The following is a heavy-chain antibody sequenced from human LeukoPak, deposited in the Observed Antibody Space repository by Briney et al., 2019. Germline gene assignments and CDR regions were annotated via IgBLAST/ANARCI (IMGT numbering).Heavy chain of an antibody. D-gene: IGHD1-26*01. V-gene: IGHV3-30*03. CDR3: ARAPEVGGFDY. CDR1: GFTFSSYG. CDR2: IYYDGSND. J-gene: IGHJ4*02. Sequence: GRSLRLSCAASGFTFSSYGMHWVRQAPGKGLEWVSVIYYDGSNDFYADPVKGRFIISRDNSRNTVYLQMNSLRAEDTAVYYCARAPEVGGFDYWGQGTLVTVSS.